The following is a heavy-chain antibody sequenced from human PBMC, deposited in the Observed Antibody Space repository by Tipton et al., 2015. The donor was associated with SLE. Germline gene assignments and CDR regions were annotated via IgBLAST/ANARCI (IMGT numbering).Heavy chain of an antibody. D-gene: IGHD3-3*01. J-gene: IGHJ6*03. Sequence: SLRLSCAASGFTFSSYSMHWVRQAPGKGLEWVSSICSSSSYIYYADSVKGRFTISRDNAKNSLYLLMNSLRAEDTAVYYCARDGGRFLGYYYYMDVWGKGTTVTVSS. CDR3: ARDGGRFLGYYYYMDV. CDR1: GFTFSSYS. V-gene: IGHV3-21*01. CDR2: ICSSSSYI.